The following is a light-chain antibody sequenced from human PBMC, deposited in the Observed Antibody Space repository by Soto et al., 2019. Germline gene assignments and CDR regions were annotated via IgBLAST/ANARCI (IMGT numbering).Light chain of an antibody. CDR2: AAS. J-gene: IGKJ4*01. Sequence: DIQMTQSPSPLSASVGDRVTITCQASQDIRNYLNWYQQKPGKAPKLLIYAASSLQSGVPSRFSGSGSGTDFTLTISSLQPEDFATYYCQQANSFPLTFGGGAMLEI. CDR1: QDIRNY. CDR3: QQANSFPLT. V-gene: IGKV1-12*01.